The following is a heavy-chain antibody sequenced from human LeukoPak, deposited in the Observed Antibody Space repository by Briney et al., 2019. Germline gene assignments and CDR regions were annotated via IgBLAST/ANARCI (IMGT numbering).Heavy chain of an antibody. J-gene: IGHJ4*02. CDR2: IWYDGSNK. Sequence: GGSLRLSCAASGFTFSSCGMHWVRQAPGKGLEWVAVIWYDGSNKYYADSVKGRFTISRDNSKNTLYLQMNSLRAEDTAVYYCARDGVAKGWDRFDYWGQGTLVTVSS. CDR1: GFTFSSCG. V-gene: IGHV3-33*01. D-gene: IGHD6-19*01. CDR3: ARDGVAKGWDRFDY.